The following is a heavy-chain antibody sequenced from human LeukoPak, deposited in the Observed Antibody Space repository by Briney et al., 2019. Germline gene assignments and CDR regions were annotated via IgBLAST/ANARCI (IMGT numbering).Heavy chain of an antibody. CDR3: ARRPYSYGPYYFDY. CDR2: IYYSGST. V-gene: IGHV4-39*01. Sequence: PSETLSLTCTVSGGSISSSSYYWGWIRQPPGKGLEWIGSIYYSGSTYYNPSLKSRVTISVDTPKNQFSLKLSSVTAADTAVYYCARRPYSYGPYYFDYWGQGTLVTVSS. CDR1: GGSISSSSYY. D-gene: IGHD5-18*01. J-gene: IGHJ4*02.